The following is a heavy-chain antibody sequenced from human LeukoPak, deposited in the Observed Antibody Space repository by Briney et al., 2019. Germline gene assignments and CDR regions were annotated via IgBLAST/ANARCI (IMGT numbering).Heavy chain of an antibody. CDR1: GFTFSSYE. CDR2: ISSSGSTI. D-gene: IGHD3-9*01. V-gene: IGHV3-48*03. CDR3: ARDQLRYFDWLLPYYYYGMDV. Sequence: GGSLRLSCAASGFTFSSYEMNWVRQAPGKGLEWASYISSSGSTIYYADSVKGRFTISRDNAKNSLYLQMNSLRAEDTAVYYCARDQLRYFDWLLPYYYYGMDVWGQGTTVTVSS. J-gene: IGHJ6*02.